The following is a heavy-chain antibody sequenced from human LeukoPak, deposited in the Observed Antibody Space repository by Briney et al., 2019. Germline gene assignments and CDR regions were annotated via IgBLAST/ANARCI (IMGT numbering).Heavy chain of an antibody. CDR3: ARVGLMGWFDP. CDR2: INPTSGGT. Sequence: ASVKVSCKASGYTFTGYYMHWVRQAPGQGLEWMGWINPTSGGTNYAQKLQGRVTMTTDTSTSTAYMELRSLRSDDTAVYYCARVGLMGWFDPWGQGTLVTVSS. D-gene: IGHD2-8*01. CDR1: GYTFTGYY. J-gene: IGHJ5*02. V-gene: IGHV1-2*02.